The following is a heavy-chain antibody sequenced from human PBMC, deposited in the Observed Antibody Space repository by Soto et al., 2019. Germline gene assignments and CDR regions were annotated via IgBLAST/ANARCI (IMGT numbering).Heavy chain of an antibody. V-gene: IGHV4-30-4*01. CDR1: GGSISSGDYY. J-gene: IGHJ6*02. CDR2: IYYSGST. D-gene: IGHD2-15*01. CDR3: SRDEVVVVVAATPYYYGMDV. Sequence: SETLSLTCTVSGGSISSGDYYWSWIRQPPGKGLEWIGYIYYSGSTYYNPSLKSRVTISVDTSKNQFSLKLSSVTAADTAVYYCSRDEVVVVVAATPYYYGMDVWGQGTTVTVSS.